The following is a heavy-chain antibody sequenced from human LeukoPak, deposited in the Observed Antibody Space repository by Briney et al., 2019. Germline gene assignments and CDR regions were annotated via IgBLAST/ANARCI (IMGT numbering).Heavy chain of an antibody. D-gene: IGHD1-26*01. V-gene: IGHV3-21*01. CDR3: ARSGRGGAFDI. J-gene: IGHJ3*02. CDR1: GFTFSTYI. CDR2: IGTSTSYI. Sequence: GGSLRLSCAASGFTFSTYIMNWVRQTPGKGLEWVSSIGTSTSYIYYADSVKGRFTISRDNAKNSLYLEMNSLRAEDTAVYYCARSGRGGAFDIWGQGTMVTVSS.